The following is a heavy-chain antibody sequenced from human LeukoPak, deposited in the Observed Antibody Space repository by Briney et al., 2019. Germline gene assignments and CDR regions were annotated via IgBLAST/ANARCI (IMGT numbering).Heavy chain of an antibody. Sequence: ASVKVSCKASGGTFSSYAISRVRQAPGQGLEWMGGIIPIFGTANYAQKFQGRVTITADESTSTAYMELSSLRSEDTAVYYCARGVGVVVPAAIAHYYYYGMDVWGQGTTVTVSS. CDR2: IIPIFGTA. J-gene: IGHJ6*02. D-gene: IGHD2-2*02. V-gene: IGHV1-69*13. CDR3: ARGVGVVVPAAIAHYYYYGMDV. CDR1: GGTFSSYA.